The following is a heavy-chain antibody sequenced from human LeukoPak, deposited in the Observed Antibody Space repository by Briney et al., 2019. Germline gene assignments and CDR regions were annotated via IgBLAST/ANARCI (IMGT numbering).Heavy chain of an antibody. D-gene: IGHD3-22*01. CDR1: GFTFSTYA. CDR3: AKDRGRYYDSSGYYWGYYFDS. CDR2: ISGSGGGT. J-gene: IGHJ4*02. V-gene: IGHV3-23*01. Sequence: GGSLRLSCGASGFTFSTYAVNWVRQAPGKGLEWVSTISGSGGGTYYADSVKGRFTISRDNSKNTLYLQMSSLRAEDTAVYYCAKDRGRYYDSSGYYWGYYFDSWGQGILVTVST.